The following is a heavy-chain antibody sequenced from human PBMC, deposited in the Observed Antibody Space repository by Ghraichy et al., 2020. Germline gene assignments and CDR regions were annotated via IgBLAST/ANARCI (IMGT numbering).Heavy chain of an antibody. Sequence: GGSLRLSCAASGFTFSSYAMNWVRQAPGKGLEWVSSINYSGGRTYFADSVKGRFTISRDNSKNTLYLQMNSLRAEDTAVYYCAKTNNAHWDEDAFDIWGQGTMVTVSS. CDR3: AKTNNAHWDEDAFDI. J-gene: IGHJ3*02. V-gene: IGHV3-23*01. CDR2: INYSGGRT. CDR1: GFTFSSYA. D-gene: IGHD1-1*01.